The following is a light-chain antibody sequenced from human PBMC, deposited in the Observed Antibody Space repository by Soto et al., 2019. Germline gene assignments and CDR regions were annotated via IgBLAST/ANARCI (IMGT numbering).Light chain of an antibody. CDR3: NSYTGSKHL. J-gene: IGLJ3*02. Sequence: QSVLTQPPSASGSPVQSVTISCTGTSSDVGNYNYVSWYQQHPGKAPKLMIYEVTKRPSGVPDRFSGSKSGNTASLTVSGLQAEDEADHYCNSYTGSKHLFGGWTKVTVL. CDR1: SSDVGNYNY. CDR2: EVT. V-gene: IGLV2-8*01.